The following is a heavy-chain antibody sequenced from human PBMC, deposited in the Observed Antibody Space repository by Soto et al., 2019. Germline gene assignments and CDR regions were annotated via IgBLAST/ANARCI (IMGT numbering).Heavy chain of an antibody. CDR2: IIPTFGTS. CDR3: ASGGNDAFDI. Sequence: QVQLVQSGAEVKKAASSLKVTCKASGGTFSSYAISWVRQAPGQGLEWMGGIIPTFGTSNYAQKFQGRVTITTDKSTNTADMELSSLRSEETALYYCASGGNDAFDIWGQGTMVTVSS. CDR1: GGTFSSYA. J-gene: IGHJ3*02. V-gene: IGHV1-69*06. D-gene: IGHD2-15*01.